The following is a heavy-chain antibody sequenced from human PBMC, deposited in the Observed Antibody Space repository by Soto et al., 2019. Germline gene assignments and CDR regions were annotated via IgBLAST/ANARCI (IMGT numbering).Heavy chain of an antibody. CDR2: IKSKTDGGTT. V-gene: IGHV3-15*01. CDR3: TTDLVVSSGWGY. D-gene: IGHD6-19*01. Sequence: TGGSLRLSCAASGFTFSNAWMSWVRQAPGKGLEWVGRIKSKTDGGTTDYAAPVKGRFTISRDDSKNTLYLQMNSLKTEDTAVYYCTTDLVVSSGWGYWGQGTLVTVSS. J-gene: IGHJ4*02. CDR1: GFTFSNAW.